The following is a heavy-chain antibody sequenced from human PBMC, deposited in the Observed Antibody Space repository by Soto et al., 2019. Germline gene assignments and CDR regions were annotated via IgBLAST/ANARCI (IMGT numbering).Heavy chain of an antibody. V-gene: IGHV3-48*03. CDR3: ASSYDYVWGSYRYTDAFDI. CDR1: VFTFSSYE. CDR2: ISSSGSTI. D-gene: IGHD3-16*02. Sequence: GWSLRLSCAASVFTFSSYEMNWVRQAPGKGLEWVSYISSSGSTIYYADSVKGRFTISRDNAKNSLYLQMNSLRAEDTAVYYCASSYDYVWGSYRYTDAFDIWGQGTMVTVSS. J-gene: IGHJ3*02.